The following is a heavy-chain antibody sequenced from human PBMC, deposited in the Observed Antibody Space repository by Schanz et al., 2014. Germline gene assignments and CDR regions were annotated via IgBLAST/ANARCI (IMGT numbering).Heavy chain of an antibody. V-gene: IGHV4-4*02. J-gene: IGHJ3*01. D-gene: IGHD2-21*01. CDR1: RLNFNNAW. Sequence: VQLVESGGGLVKPGGSLKLSCAASRLNFNNAWMHWVRQAPGKGLEWIGEIFHSGTTNYNPSLESRVTISVDKSKNQFSLILSSMTAADTAVYYCTRSTLWSYDVWGRGTMVIVSS. CDR2: IFHSGTT. CDR3: TRSTLWSYDV.